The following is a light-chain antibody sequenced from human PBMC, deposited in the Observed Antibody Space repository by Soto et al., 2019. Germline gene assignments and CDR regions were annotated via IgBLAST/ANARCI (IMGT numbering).Light chain of an antibody. CDR2: GAS. V-gene: IGKV3-20*01. Sequence: VLTQCPGTLSFSPGERATVSCRASQSVSNNYLAWYQQKPGQAPRLLIYGASNRATGIPDRFSGSGSGTDFTLTISRLEPEDFAVYYCQQYGSSGTFGQGTKVDIK. CDR1: QSVSNNY. CDR3: QQYGSSGT. J-gene: IGKJ1*01.